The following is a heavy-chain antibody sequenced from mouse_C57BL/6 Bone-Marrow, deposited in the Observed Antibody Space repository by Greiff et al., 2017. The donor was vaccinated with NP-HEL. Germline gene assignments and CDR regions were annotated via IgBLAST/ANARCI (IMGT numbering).Heavy chain of an antibody. J-gene: IGHJ4*01. CDR2: ISGGGGNT. V-gene: IGHV5-9*01. CDR1: GFPFSSYT. CDR3: ARFLTTKYYAMDY. Sequence: VQLVESGGGLVKPGGSLKLSCAASGFPFSSYTMSWVRQTPEKRLEWVATISGGGGNTYYPDSVKGRFTISRDNAKNTLYLQMSSLRSEDTALYYCARFLTTKYYAMDYWGQGTSVTVSS. D-gene: IGHD2-12*01.